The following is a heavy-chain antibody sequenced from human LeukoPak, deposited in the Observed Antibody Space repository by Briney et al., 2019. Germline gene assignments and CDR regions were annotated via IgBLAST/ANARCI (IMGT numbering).Heavy chain of an antibody. Sequence: ASVKVSCKASGGTFSTYAISWVRQAPGQGLEWVGRIFPILGTANYAQNFQGRVTITADRSTTTAYMELSSLRSEDTAVYYCARVPQGSSWPYYFDYWGQGTLVTVSS. D-gene: IGHD6-13*01. J-gene: IGHJ4*02. CDR1: GGTFSTYA. V-gene: IGHV1-69*04. CDR3: ARVPQGSSWPYYFDY. CDR2: IFPILGTA.